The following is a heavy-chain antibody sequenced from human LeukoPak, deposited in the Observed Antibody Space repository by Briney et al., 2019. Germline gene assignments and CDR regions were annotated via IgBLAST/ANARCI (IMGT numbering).Heavy chain of an antibody. CDR3: AKVGGVYYDSSGYGN. CDR2: IRSTANGYAT. J-gene: IGHJ4*02. Sequence: SGGSLRLSCAASGFTFSGSALHWVRQASGKGLEWVGRIRSTANGYATAYAASVKGRFTISRDNSKNTLYLQMNSLRAEDTAVYYCAKVGGVYYDSSGYGNWGQGTLVTVSS. V-gene: IGHV3-73*01. CDR1: GFTFSGSA. D-gene: IGHD3-22*01.